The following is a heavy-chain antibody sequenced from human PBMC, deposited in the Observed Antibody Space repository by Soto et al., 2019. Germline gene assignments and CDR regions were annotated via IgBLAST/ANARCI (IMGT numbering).Heavy chain of an antibody. CDR3: AKRAKTHYDILTGPNWFDP. J-gene: IGHJ5*02. V-gene: IGHV3-23*01. Sequence: GGSLRLSCAASGFTFSSYAMSWVRQAPGKGLEWVSAISGSGGSTYYADSVKGRFTISRDNSKNTLYLQMNSLRAEDTAVYYCAKRAKTHYDILTGPNWFDPWGQGTLVTVSS. CDR2: ISGSGGST. D-gene: IGHD3-9*01. CDR1: GFTFSSYA.